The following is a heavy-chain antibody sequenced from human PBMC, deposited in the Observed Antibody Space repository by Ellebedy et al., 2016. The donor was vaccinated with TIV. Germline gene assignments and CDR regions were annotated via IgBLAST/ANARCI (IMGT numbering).Heavy chain of an antibody. D-gene: IGHD2-15*01. CDR1: GGSISSYY. V-gene: IGHV4-59*01. CDR3: AREVVDPYYFDY. Sequence: MPSETLSLTCTVSGGSISSYYWSWIRQPPGKGLEWIGYIYYSGSTNYNPSLKSRVTISVDTSKNQFSLKLSSVTAADTAVYYCAREVVDPYYFDYWGQGTLVTVSS. J-gene: IGHJ4*02. CDR2: IYYSGST.